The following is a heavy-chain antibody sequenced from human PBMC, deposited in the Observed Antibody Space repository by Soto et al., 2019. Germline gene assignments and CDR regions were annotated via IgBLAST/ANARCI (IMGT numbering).Heavy chain of an antibody. CDR2: INYSGST. J-gene: IGHJ4*02. CDR1: GGSFSGYY. D-gene: IGHD4-4*01. CDR3: ARDYRSHDYSNYGAFDY. V-gene: IGHV4-34*01. Sequence: SETLSLTSAVYGGSFSGYYWRWIRQPPGKGLEWIGDINYSGSTNYNPSLKSRVTISVDTSKNQFPLKLSSVTAAATAVYYCARDYRSHDYSNYGAFDYWGQGTLVTVSS.